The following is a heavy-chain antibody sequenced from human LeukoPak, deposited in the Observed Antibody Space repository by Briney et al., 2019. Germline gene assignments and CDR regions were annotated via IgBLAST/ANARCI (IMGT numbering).Heavy chain of an antibody. Sequence: AGGSLRLSCAASGFTFSSYWMSWVRQAPRKGLEWVANIKQDGSEKYYVDSVKGRFTISRDNAKNSLYLQMNSLRAEDTAVYYCASSGYCSSTSCYPYYYYYMDVWGKGTTVTVSS. D-gene: IGHD2-2*01. CDR2: IKQDGSEK. J-gene: IGHJ6*03. V-gene: IGHV3-7*01. CDR3: ASSGYCSSTSCYPYYYYYMDV. CDR1: GFTFSSYW.